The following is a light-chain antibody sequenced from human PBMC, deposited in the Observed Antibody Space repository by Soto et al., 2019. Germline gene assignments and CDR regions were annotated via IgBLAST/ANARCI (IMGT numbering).Light chain of an antibody. Sequence: AIQVTQSPSSLSASVGDRVTITCRASQDIRGALAWYQQKSGKPPNLLIYDVSTLEGGVPSRFSGSGSGTEFTLTISSLQPEDFGTYYCQQFNSYPITFGHGTRLEIK. CDR1: QDIRGA. CDR3: QQFNSYPIT. V-gene: IGKV1-13*02. CDR2: DVS. J-gene: IGKJ5*01.